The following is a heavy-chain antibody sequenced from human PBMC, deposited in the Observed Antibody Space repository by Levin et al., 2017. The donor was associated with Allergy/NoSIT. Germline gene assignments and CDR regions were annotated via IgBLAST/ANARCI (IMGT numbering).Heavy chain of an antibody. Sequence: GGSLRLSCAASGFTFNNYAMNWVRQAPGKGLEWVSAINGGGGSRYYADPVRGRFTISRDNSKNTLFLEMNSLGAEDTAVYFCAKDQSQSYYYGMDVWGQGTTVTVSS. V-gene: IGHV3-23*01. J-gene: IGHJ6*02. CDR3: AKDQSQSYYYGMDV. CDR2: INGGGGSR. CDR1: GFTFNNYA.